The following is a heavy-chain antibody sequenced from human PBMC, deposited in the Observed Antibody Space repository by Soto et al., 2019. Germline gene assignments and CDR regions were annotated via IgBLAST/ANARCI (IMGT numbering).Heavy chain of an antibody. CDR2: ISYDGSNK. Sequence: GSLRLSCAASGFTFSSYAMHWVRQAPGKGLEWVAVISYDGSNKYYADSVKGRFTISRDNSKNTLYLQMNSPRAEDTAVYYCARGDRYSSGWFPFDYWGQGTLVTVSS. CDR3: ARGDRYSSGWFPFDY. V-gene: IGHV3-30-3*01. D-gene: IGHD6-19*01. CDR1: GFTFSSYA. J-gene: IGHJ4*02.